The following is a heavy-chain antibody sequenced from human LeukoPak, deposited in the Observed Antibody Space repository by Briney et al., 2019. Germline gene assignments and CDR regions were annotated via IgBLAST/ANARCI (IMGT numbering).Heavy chain of an antibody. D-gene: IGHD4-17*01. Sequence: GGSLRLSCAASGFIFSDQNMNWVRQAPGKGLEWVSAISGSGGSTYYADSVKGRFTISRDNSKNTLYLQMNSLRAEDTAVYYCAKDRGAYGANWFDPWGQGTLVTVSS. J-gene: IGHJ5*02. CDR3: AKDRGAYGANWFDP. CDR2: ISGSGGST. CDR1: GFIFSDQN. V-gene: IGHV3-23*01.